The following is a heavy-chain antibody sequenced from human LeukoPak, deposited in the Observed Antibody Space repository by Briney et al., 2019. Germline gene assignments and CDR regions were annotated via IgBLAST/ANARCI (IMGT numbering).Heavy chain of an antibody. CDR3: ARGTWETRFGY. CDR1: GGSFSGYY. V-gene: IGHV4-34*01. CDR2: INHSGST. Sequence: SETLTLTCAVYGGSFSGYYWSWIRQPPGKGLEWIGEINHSGSTNYNPSPKSRVTISVNTSKNQFSLKLSSVTAADTAVYYCARGTWETRFGYWGQGTPVTVSS. J-gene: IGHJ4*02. D-gene: IGHD1-14*01.